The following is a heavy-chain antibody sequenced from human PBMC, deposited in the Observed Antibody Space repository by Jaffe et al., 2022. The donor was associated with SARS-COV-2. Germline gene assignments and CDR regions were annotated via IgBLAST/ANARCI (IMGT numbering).Heavy chain of an antibody. V-gene: IGHV1-2*06. J-gene: IGHJ4*02. Sequence: QVQLVQSGAEVKKPGASLRVSCKASGYTFTGYFMHWVRQAPGQGLEWMGRINPDTGVTHYAQKFQDRVTVTRDTSISTAYMELSSLRSDDTAVYYCARGKHYSDTYDYGLFDYWGQGALVTVSS. CDR3: ARGKHYSDTYDYGLFDY. CDR2: INPDTGVT. D-gene: IGHD3-22*01. CDR1: GYTFTGYF.